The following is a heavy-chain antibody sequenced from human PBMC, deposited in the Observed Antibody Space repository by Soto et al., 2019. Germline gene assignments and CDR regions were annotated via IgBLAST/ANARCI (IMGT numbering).Heavy chain of an antibody. CDR3: ARGGWSVRFDY. CDR1: GGSISSGGYY. V-gene: IGHV4-31*03. CDR2: IYYSGST. Sequence: PSETLSLTCTVSGGSISSGGYYWSWIRQHPGKGLEWIGYIYYSGSTNYNPSLKSRVTISVDTSKNQFSLKLSSVTAADTAVYYCARGGWSVRFDYWGQGALVTVSS. J-gene: IGHJ4*02. D-gene: IGHD6-19*01.